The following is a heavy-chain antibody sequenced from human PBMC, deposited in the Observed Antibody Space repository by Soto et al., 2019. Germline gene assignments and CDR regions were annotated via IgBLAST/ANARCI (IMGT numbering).Heavy chain of an antibody. J-gene: IGHJ4*03. CDR1: GGSISSYY. V-gene: IGHV4-59*01. Sequence: PSETLSLTCTVSGGSISSYYWSWIRQPPGKGLEWIGYIYYSGSTNYNPSLKSRVTISVDTSKNQFSLKLSSVTAADTAVYYCGRTTLVGDEFYSWGQGTLVTVSP. CDR3: GRTTLVGDEFYS. D-gene: IGHD2-21*01. CDR2: IYYSGST.